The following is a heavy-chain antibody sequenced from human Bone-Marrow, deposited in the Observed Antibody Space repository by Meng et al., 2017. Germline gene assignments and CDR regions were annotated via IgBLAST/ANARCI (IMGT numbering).Heavy chain of an antibody. J-gene: IGHJ3*02. Sequence: GGSLRLSCAASGFTFSDYYMSWIRQAPGKGLEWVSSISSSSSYIYYADSVKGRFTISRDNSKNTLYLQMNSLRAEDTAVYYCAKVRSSGYYYWGYAFDIWGQGTMVTVSS. V-gene: IGHV3-11*05. CDR2: ISSSSSYI. CDR1: GFTFSDYY. CDR3: AKVRSSGYYYWGYAFDI. D-gene: IGHD3-22*01.